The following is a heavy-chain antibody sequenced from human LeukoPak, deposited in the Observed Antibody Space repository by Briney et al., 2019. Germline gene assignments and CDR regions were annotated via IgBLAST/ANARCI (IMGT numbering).Heavy chain of an antibody. V-gene: IGHV3-20*01. J-gene: IGHJ6*03. D-gene: IGHD4-11*01. Sequence: GGSLRLSCAASGFTFDDYGMSWVRQAPGKGLEWVSGINWNGGSTGYADSVKGRFTISRDNAKNSLYLQMNSLRAEDTALYHCARGLYRGHYYYYYMDVWGKGTTVTVSS. CDR2: INWNGGST. CDR1: GFTFDDYG. CDR3: ARGLYRGHYYYYYMDV.